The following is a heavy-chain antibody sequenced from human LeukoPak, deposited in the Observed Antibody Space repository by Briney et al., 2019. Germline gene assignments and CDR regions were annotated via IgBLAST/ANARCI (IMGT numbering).Heavy chain of an antibody. J-gene: IGHJ4*02. CDR3: ATTGVGGHYFGY. CDR2: FDPEDGET. V-gene: IGHV1-24*01. CDR1: GYTLTELS. D-gene: IGHD1-1*01. Sequence: ASVKVSCKVSGYTLTELSMHWVRQAPGKGLEWMGGFDPEDGETIYAQKFQGRVTMTEDTSTDTAYMELSSLRSEDTAVYYCATTGVGGHYFGYWGQGTLVTVSS.